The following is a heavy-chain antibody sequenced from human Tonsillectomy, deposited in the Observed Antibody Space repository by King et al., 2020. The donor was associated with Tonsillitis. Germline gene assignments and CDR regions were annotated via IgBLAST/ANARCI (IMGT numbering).Heavy chain of an antibody. CDR2: ISGDGSST. V-gene: IGHV3-43*02. J-gene: IGHJ4*02. CDR1: GFTFDDYA. D-gene: IGHD3-3*01. CDR3: AKDRDLWSGYVDY. Sequence: VQLVESGGGVVQPGGSLRLSCAASGFTFDDYAMHWVRQAPGKGLEWVSLISGDGSSTYYADSVKGRFTISRDNSKNYLYLQMNSLRTEDTALYYCAKDRDLWSGYVDYWGQGTLVTVSS.